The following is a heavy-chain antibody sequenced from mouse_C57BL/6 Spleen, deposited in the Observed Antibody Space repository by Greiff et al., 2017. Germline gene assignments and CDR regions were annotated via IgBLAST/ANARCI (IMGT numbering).Heavy chain of an antibody. CDR2: IDPANGNT. V-gene: IGHV14-3*01. D-gene: IGHD2-5*01. CDR1: GFNIKNTY. CDR3: ATPAYCSNYEAIDY. J-gene: IGHJ4*01. Sequence: VQLQQSVAELVRPGASVKLSCTASGFNIKNTYMHWVKQRPEQGLEWIGRIDPANGNTKYAPKFQGKATITADKSSNPATLQPSSLTSEDTASYYGATPAYCSNYEAIDYWGQGTSVTVSS.